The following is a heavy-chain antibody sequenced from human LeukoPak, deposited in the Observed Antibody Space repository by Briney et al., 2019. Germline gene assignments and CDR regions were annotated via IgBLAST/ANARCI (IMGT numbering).Heavy chain of an antibody. V-gene: IGHV3-23*01. CDR2: ISGSGGST. D-gene: IGHD2-15*01. CDR3: AKDLSGSCYGY. J-gene: IGHJ4*02. CDR1: GFTFSSYA. Sequence: GGSLRLSCAPSGFTFSSYAMSWVPQAPGKGLEGVSAISGSGGSTYYADSVKGRFTISRDNSKNTLYLQMNSLRAEDTAVYYGAKDLSGSCYGYWGQGALVTVSS.